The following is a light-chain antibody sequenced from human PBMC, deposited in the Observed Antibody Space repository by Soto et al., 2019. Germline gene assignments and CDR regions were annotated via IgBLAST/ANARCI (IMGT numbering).Light chain of an antibody. Sequence: PVTLSLSPGERATLSCRASQSVSATYLAWYQKKPGQAPRLLIYAASSRSSGIPYRSSGSGSGTDFTLTVSRLEPEDFAVYECQQYGTSPINFGQGTKLDIK. J-gene: IGKJ5*01. V-gene: IGKV3-20*01. CDR3: QQYGTSPIN. CDR2: AAS. CDR1: QSVSATY.